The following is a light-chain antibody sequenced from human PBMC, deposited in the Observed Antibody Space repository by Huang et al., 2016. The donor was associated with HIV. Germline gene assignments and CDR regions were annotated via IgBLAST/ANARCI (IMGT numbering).Light chain of an antibody. CDR3: LQLSNYPRT. CDR1: QGISSY. V-gene: IGKV1-9*01. CDR2: AAS. Sequence: IQLTQSPSSLSASVGDRVTITCRASQGISSYLAWYQEKPGKVPKRLIYAASTLQTGVPTRFSGSGSGTDFTLTSSSLQPEDFATYYCLQLSNYPRTFGQGTKVEIK. J-gene: IGKJ1*01.